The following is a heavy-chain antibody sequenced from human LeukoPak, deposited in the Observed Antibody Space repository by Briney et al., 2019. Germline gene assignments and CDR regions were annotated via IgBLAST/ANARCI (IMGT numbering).Heavy chain of an antibody. CDR2: IYYSGST. V-gene: IGHV4-59*01. CDR3: ARLAPQLWFHDY. CDR1: GGSISSYY. J-gene: IGHJ4*02. Sequence: SETLSLTCTVSGGSISSYYWSWIRQPPGKGLEWIGYIYYSGSTNYNPSLKSRVTISVDTSKNQFSLKLSSVTAADTAVYYCARLAPQLWFHDYWGQGTLVTVSS. D-gene: IGHD5-18*01.